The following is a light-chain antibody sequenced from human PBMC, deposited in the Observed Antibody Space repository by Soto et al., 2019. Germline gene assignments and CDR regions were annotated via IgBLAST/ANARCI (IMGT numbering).Light chain of an antibody. J-gene: IGKJ4*01. V-gene: IGKV3-20*01. CDR2: GVS. CDR3: QQYGNSPLT. Sequence: EIVLTQSPATLSLSPGDRATLSCRASQNVRSDYFAWYQQKPGQAPRVIIFGVSTRASATPDRFRGSGSGTYFTLTISRLEPDDFALYYCQQYGNSPLTFGGGTKVHIK. CDR1: QNVRSDY.